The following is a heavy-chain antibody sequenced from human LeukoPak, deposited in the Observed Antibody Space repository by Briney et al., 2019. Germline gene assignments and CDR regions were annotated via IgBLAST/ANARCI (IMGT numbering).Heavy chain of an antibody. V-gene: IGHV3-21*01. CDR3: ARDNDYTNYY. J-gene: IGHJ4*02. CDR2: INNIASHI. Sequence: GGSLRLSCAASGFTFSNPAMNWVRQAPGKGLEWVSSINNIASHIYYADSVRGRFTISRDNAKNSVSLQMNNLRAEDTAVYYCARDNDYTNYYWGQGTLVTVSS. CDR1: GFTFSNPA. D-gene: IGHD4-11*01.